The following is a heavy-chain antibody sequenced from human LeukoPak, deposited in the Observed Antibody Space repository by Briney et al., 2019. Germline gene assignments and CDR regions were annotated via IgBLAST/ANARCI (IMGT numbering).Heavy chain of an antibody. CDR3: ARSGPPAGRPDAFDI. D-gene: IGHD2-2*01. V-gene: IGHV4-39*07. CDR1: GGSISTSSYH. J-gene: IGHJ3*02. Sequence: SETLSLTCTVSGGSISTSSYHWGWFRQPPGKALECIGTIYYSGKTYYNSSLNSRVTISLHPSKNQFSLKLSSVTAADTAVYYCARSGPPAGRPDAFDIWGQGTMATVSS. CDR2: IYYSGKT.